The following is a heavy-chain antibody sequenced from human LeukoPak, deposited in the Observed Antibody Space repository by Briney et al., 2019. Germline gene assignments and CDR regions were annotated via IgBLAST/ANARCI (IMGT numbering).Heavy chain of an antibody. Sequence: PSETLSLTCTVSGGSISSYYWSWIRQPPGKGLEWIGYIYYSGSTNYNPSLKSRVTISVDTSKNQFSLKLSSVTAADTAVYYCARAAILWFGELSKMLGGWFDPWGQGTLVTVSS. D-gene: IGHD3-10*01. CDR2: IYYSGST. V-gene: IGHV4-59*12. CDR1: GGSISSYY. J-gene: IGHJ5*02. CDR3: ARAAILWFGELSKMLGGWFDP.